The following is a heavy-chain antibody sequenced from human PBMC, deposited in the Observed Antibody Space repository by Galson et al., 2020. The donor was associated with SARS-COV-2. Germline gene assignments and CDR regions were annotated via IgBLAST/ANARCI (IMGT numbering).Heavy chain of an antibody. J-gene: IGHJ4*02. CDR1: GFTFSSYS. D-gene: IGHD1-26*01. Sequence: GESLKISCAASGFTFSSYSMNWVRQAPGKGLEWVSSISSSSSYIYYADSVKGRFTISRDNAKNSLYLQMNSLRAEDTAVYYCARDGGLLALFTLYYCGQGTLVTVSS. V-gene: IGHV3-21*01. CDR3: ARDGGLLALFTLYY. CDR2: ISSSSSYI.